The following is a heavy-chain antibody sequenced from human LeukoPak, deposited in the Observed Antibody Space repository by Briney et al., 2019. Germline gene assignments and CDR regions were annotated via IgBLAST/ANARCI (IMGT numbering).Heavy chain of an antibody. Sequence: TGGSLRLSCAASGFTFSGYWTHWVRQAPGKGLVWVSRINSDGSSTSYADSVKGRFTISRDNSKNTLYLQMNSLRAEDTAVYYCARDIRIAARSCAYWGQGTLVTVSS. V-gene: IGHV3-74*01. D-gene: IGHD6-13*01. CDR2: INSDGSST. J-gene: IGHJ4*02. CDR1: GFTFSGYW. CDR3: ARDIRIAARSCAY.